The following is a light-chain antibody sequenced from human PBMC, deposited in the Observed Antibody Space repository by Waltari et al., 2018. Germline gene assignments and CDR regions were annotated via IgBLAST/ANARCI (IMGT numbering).Light chain of an antibody. CDR2: YNN. CDR3: AAWDDSQDAYLV. Sequence: QSILTQAPSVSGTPGQRVTISCSGSSSNIGRNPVNWYHQLPGTAPKLLIYYNNQRPSGVPDRFSGSKSGTSASLAISGLQSEDEAVYYCAAWDDSQDAYLVVGGGTKLTVL. V-gene: IGLV1-44*01. J-gene: IGLJ2*01. CDR1: SSNIGRNP.